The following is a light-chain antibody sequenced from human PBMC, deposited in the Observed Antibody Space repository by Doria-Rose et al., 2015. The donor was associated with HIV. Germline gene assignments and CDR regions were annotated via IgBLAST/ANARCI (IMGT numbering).Light chain of an antibody. CDR3: QQYGTSRGT. CDR1: QRVKSSY. CDR2: DAS. V-gene: IGKV3-20*01. J-gene: IGKJ5*01. Sequence: TQSPGTLSLSPGERATLSCGASQRVKSSYLAWYQQKPGQAPRLLIYDASTMSTVIPDRFSGSGSGTDFTLTISRLEPEDVAVYYCQQYGTSRGTFGQGTRLEIK.